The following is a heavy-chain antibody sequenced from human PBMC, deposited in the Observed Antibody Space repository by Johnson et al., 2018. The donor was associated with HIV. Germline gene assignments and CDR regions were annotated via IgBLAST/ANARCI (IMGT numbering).Heavy chain of an antibody. J-gene: IGHJ3*02. CDR2: IKSKTDGETT. CDR3: TTARVSYDSSGYNAFDI. V-gene: IGHV3-15*01. CDR1: GFTVSSNY. D-gene: IGHD3-22*01. Sequence: EVQVVESGGGLVQPGGSLRLSCAASGFTVSSNYMSWVRQAPGKGLEWVGRIKSKTDGETTDYAAPVKGRFTISRDDSKKTLYLQMNSLKTEDTAVYYCTTARVSYDSSGYNAFDIWGQGTMVTVSS.